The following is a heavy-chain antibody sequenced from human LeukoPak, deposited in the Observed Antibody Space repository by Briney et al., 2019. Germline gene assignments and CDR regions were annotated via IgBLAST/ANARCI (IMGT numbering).Heavy chain of an antibody. CDR2: INSDGSST. D-gene: IGHD5-24*01. J-gene: IGHJ4*02. V-gene: IGHV3-74*01. CDR1: GFTFSSYW. CDR3: ARDLGDGYNYFRGTSYYFDY. Sequence: GGSLRPSCAASGFTFSSYWMHWVRQAPGKGLVWVSRINSDGSSTSYADSVKGRFTISRDNAKNTLYLQMNSLRAEDTAVYYCARDLGDGYNYFRGTSYYFDYWGQGTLVTVSS.